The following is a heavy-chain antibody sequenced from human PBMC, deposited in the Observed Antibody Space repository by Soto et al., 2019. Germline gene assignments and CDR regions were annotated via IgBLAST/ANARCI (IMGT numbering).Heavy chain of an antibody. CDR1: GYTFTSYG. J-gene: IGHJ4*02. V-gene: IGHV1-18*01. Sequence: ASVKVSCKASGYTFTSYGISWVRQAPGQGLEWMGWISAYNGNTNYAQKLQGRVTMTTDTSTSTAYMELRSLRSDDTAVYYCARMTYYYDSSGYYPNDYWGQGTLVTVSS. D-gene: IGHD3-22*01. CDR3: ARMTYYYDSSGYYPNDY. CDR2: ISAYNGNT.